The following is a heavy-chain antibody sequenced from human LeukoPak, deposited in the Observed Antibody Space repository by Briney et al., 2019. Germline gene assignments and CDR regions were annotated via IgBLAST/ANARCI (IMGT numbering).Heavy chain of an antibody. V-gene: IGHV3-74*01. D-gene: IGHD3-10*01. J-gene: IGHJ4*02. Sequence: PGGSLRLSCAASGFTFSSYWMHWVRQAPGKGLVWVSRIYSDGSSTSYADSVKGRFTISRDNAKNTLYLQMNSLRAEDTAVYYCARCLRNAPMVYDYWGQGTLVTVSS. CDR2: IYSDGSST. CDR3: ARCLRNAPMVYDY. CDR1: GFTFSSYW.